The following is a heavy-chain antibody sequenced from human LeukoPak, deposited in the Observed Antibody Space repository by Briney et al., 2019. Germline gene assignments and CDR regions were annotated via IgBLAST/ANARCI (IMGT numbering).Heavy chain of an antibody. J-gene: IGHJ6*03. CDR3: ARGYSGYDSYYYYYMDV. CDR1: GYTFTGYY. Sequence: VASVKVSCKASGYTFTGYYMHWVRQAPGKGLEWMGGFDPEDGETIYAQKFQGRVTMTEDTSTDTAYMELSSLRSEDTAVYYCARGYSGYDSYYYYYMDVWGKGTTVTISS. CDR2: FDPEDGET. D-gene: IGHD5-12*01. V-gene: IGHV1-24*01.